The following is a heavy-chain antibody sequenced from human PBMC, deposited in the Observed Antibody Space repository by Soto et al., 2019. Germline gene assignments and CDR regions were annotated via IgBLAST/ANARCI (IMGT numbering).Heavy chain of an antibody. J-gene: IGHJ5*02. Sequence: GGSLRLSCAASGFTFSSYGMHWVRQAPGKGLEWVAVIWYDGSNKYYADSVKGRFTISRDNSKNTLYLQMNSLRAEDTAVYYCARDPTGTADSSSRFDPWGQGTLATVSS. V-gene: IGHV3-33*01. CDR3: ARDPTGTADSSSRFDP. CDR2: IWYDGSNK. CDR1: GFTFSSYG. D-gene: IGHD6-13*01.